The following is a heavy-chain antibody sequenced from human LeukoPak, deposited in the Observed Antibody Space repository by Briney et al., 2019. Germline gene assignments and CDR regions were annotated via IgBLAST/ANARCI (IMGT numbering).Heavy chain of an antibody. CDR2: IKSKTDGGTT. CDR1: GFTFSNAW. V-gene: IGHV3-15*01. CDR3: ARNHHSGSLYY. J-gene: IGHJ4*02. Sequence: PGGSLRLSCAASGFTFSNAWMSWVRQAPGKGLEWVGRIKSKTDGGTTDYAAPVKGRFTISRDDSKNTLYLQMNSLKTEDTAVYYCARNHHSGSLYYWGQGTLVTVSS. D-gene: IGHD1-26*01.